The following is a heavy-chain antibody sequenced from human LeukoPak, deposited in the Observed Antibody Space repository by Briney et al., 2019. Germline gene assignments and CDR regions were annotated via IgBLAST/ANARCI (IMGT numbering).Heavy chain of an antibody. D-gene: IGHD3-3*01. V-gene: IGHV3-21*06. CDR3: ARGDFFDY. CDR2: ISSGSSYI. CDR1: GFTFSSYS. J-gene: IGHJ4*02. Sequence: GGSLRHSCAASGFTFSSYSMNWVRQAPGKGLEWVSSISSGSSYIYYADSLKGRFTISRDNAKNSLYLQMNSLRAEDTAVYYCARGDFFDYWGQGTLVTVSS.